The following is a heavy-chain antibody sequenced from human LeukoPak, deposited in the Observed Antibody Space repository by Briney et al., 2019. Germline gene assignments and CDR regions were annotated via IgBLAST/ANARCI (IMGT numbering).Heavy chain of an antibody. CDR2: IYSGGNT. D-gene: IGHD6-25*01. V-gene: IGHV3-66*01. CDR3: ATGGTRAATGRMGF. Sequence: PGGSLRLSCAASGFTVSSNYMSWVRQAPGKGLEWVSVIYSGGNTYYADSVEGRFTMSRDNSKNTVYLQMNSLRAEDTAVYYCATGGTRAATGRMGFWGQGTLVTVSS. CDR1: GFTVSSNY. J-gene: IGHJ4*02.